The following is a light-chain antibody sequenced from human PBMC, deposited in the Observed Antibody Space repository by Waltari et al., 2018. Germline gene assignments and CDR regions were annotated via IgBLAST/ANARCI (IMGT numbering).Light chain of an antibody. J-gene: IGLJ2*01. CDR2: DFD. V-gene: IGLV2-11*01. Sequence: QSALTQPRSVSGSPGQSVTISCTGTSSDVGGYDFVSWYQQYPGKAPKHIIYDFDKRPPGGPERFSVAKSGNTASLTISGLLNEDEADYYCCSYAGADTSVIFGGGTTLTVL. CDR1: SSDVGGYDF. CDR3: CSYAGADTSVI.